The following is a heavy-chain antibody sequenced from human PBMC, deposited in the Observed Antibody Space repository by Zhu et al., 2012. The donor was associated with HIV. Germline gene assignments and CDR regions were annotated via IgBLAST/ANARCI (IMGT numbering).Heavy chain of an antibody. CDR2: IFHSGSP. CDR3: ASSSSGYGYFDY. J-gene: IGHJ4*02. CDR1: RYSISRGYY. V-gene: IGHV4-38-2*01. Sequence: QVQLQESGPRLVKFSQTLSLTCGVSRYSISRGYYWAWIRQPPGKGLEWIATIFHSGSPHYNPSLKNRVSVSVDTSKNQYSLKLTSVTAADTAVYYCASSSSGYGYFDYWGRGALVTVSX. D-gene: IGHD5-18*01.